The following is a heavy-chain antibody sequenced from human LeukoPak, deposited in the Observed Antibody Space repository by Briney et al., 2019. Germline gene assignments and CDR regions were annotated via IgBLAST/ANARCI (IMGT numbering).Heavy chain of an antibody. CDR1: GYSISSGYY. D-gene: IGHD3-22*01. Sequence: SETLSLTCTVSGYSISSGYYWGWIRQPPGKGLEWIGSIYHSGSTYYNPSLKSRVTISVDTSKNQFSLKLSSVTAADTAVYYCARGGITMIVVVKFDPWGQETLVTVSS. V-gene: IGHV4-38-2*02. CDR3: ARGGITMIVVVKFDP. CDR2: IYHSGST. J-gene: IGHJ5*02.